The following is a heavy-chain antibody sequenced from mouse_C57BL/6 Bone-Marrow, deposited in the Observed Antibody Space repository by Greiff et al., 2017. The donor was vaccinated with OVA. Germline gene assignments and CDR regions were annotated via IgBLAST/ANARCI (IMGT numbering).Heavy chain of an antibody. D-gene: IGHD1-1*01. CDR1: GFTFSSYA. Sequence: EVHLVESGGGLVKPGGSLKLSCAASGFTFSSYAMSWVRQTPEKRLEWVATISDGGSYTYYPDNVKGRFTISRDNAKNNLYLQMSHLKSEDTAMYYCARDPSTVVRDHWYFDVWGTGTTVTVSS. V-gene: IGHV5-4*01. CDR3: ARDPSTVVRDHWYFDV. J-gene: IGHJ1*03. CDR2: ISDGGSYT.